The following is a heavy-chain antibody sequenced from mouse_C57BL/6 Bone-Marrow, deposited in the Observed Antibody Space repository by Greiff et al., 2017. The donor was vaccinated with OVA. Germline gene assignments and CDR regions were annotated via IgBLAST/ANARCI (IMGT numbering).Heavy chain of an antibody. D-gene: IGHD1-1*02. CDR1: GYTFTSYW. CDR2: IDPSDSET. Sequence: VQLQQPGAELVRPGSSVKLSCKASGYTFTSYWMHWVKQRPIQGLEWIGNIDPSDSETHYNQKFKDKTTLTVDKSSSTAYMQLSSLTSEDSAVYYCAREDYGPYFDYWGQGTTLTVSS. V-gene: IGHV1-52*01. J-gene: IGHJ2*01. CDR3: AREDYGPYFDY.